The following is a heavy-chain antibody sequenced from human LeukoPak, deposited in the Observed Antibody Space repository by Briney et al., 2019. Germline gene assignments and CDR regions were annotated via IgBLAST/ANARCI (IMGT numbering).Heavy chain of an antibody. J-gene: IGHJ4*02. V-gene: IGHV3-30*02. CDR2: IRYDGNNK. CDR3: AKDNNDFWNYYYNLYGDY. CDR1: GFTFSSYG. D-gene: IGHD3-3*01. Sequence: GGSLRLSCAASGFTFSSYGMHWVRQAPGKGLEWVTFIRYDGNNKYYADSVKGRFTISRDNSKNTLYLQMNSLRAEDTAVYYCAKDNNDFWNYYYNLYGDYWGQGTLVTVSS.